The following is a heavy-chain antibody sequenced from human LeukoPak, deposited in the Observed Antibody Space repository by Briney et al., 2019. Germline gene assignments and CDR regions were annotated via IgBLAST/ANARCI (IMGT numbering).Heavy chain of an antibody. V-gene: IGHV4-59*08. J-gene: IGHJ5*02. Sequence: SETLSLTCTVSGGSISTYYWSWIRQPPGKGLEWIGNIYYSGSTNYNPSLKSRVTISVDTSKNQFSLKLSSVTAADTAVCYCARGDDCSYSSCERRWFDPWGQGTLVTVSS. CDR2: IYYSGST. CDR1: GGSISTYY. CDR3: ARGDDCSYSSCERRWFDP. D-gene: IGHD2-2*01.